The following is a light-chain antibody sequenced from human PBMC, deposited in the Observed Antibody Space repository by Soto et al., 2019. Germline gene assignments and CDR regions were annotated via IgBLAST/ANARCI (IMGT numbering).Light chain of an antibody. Sequence: DIHMTQSPSSLSASVVYRVTITCVASQSISSYLNWYQQKPGKAPKLLIYAASSLQSGVPSRFSGSGSGTDFTLTISSLQPEDFATYYCQQSYSTPITFGQGTRLEIK. CDR1: QSISSY. J-gene: IGKJ5*01. CDR3: QQSYSTPIT. CDR2: AAS. V-gene: IGKV1-39*01.